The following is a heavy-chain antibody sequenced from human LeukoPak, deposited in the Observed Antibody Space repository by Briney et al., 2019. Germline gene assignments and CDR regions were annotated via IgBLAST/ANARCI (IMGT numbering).Heavy chain of an antibody. CDR1: GFTFSSYA. Sequence: GGSLRLSCAASGFTFSSYAMSWVRQAPGKGLEWVSAISGASGNTYYEDSVKGRFTISRDNSKNTLYLVMNSLRAEDTAVYYCARHLNYYGSGSLPPDYWGQGTLVTVSS. CDR3: ARHLNYYGSGSLPPDY. V-gene: IGHV3-23*01. CDR2: ISGASGNT. J-gene: IGHJ4*02. D-gene: IGHD3-10*01.